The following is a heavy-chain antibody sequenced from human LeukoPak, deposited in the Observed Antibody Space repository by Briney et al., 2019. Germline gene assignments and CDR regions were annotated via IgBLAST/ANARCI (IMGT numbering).Heavy chain of an antibody. J-gene: IGHJ4*02. V-gene: IGHV4-34*01. D-gene: IGHD4-17*01. CDR3: ASVYGDGIDY. CDR1: GGSFSGYY. Sequence: KPSETLSLTCAVYGGSFSGYYWSWIRQPPGKGLEWIGEIHYNGSTNYNPSLKSRVTISVDTSKNQFSLKLSSVTAADTAVYYCASVYGDGIDYWGQGTLVTVSS. CDR2: IHYNGST.